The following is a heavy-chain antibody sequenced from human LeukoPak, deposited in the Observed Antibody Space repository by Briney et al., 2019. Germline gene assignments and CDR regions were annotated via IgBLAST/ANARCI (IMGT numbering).Heavy chain of an antibody. CDR2: ISPLGDYI. V-gene: IGHV3-23*01. D-gene: IGHD2-2*01. Sequence: GGSLRLTCSVSGFTFINYAMSWVRQAPGKGLDWVSAISPLGDYIYYAESVKGRFTISRDNSKNTTYLQMNSLRAEDTAVYYCAKDDLGYCSSNSCYAGIGYWGQGTLVTVSS. CDR1: GFTFINYA. CDR3: AKDDLGYCSSNSCYAGIGY. J-gene: IGHJ4*02.